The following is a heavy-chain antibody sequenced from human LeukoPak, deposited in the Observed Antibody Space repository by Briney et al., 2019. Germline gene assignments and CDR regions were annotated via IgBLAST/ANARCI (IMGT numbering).Heavy chain of an antibody. Sequence: SVKVSCKASGGTFSSSAINWVRQAPGQGLEWMGRIIPILDVVNYAQRFRGRVTITADKSTSTAYMELSSLRSEDTAVYYCARAANWDVDFPNSWGKETLVTVSS. CDR1: GGTFSSSA. J-gene: IGHJ4*02. CDR3: ARAANWDVDFPNS. D-gene: IGHD7-27*01. V-gene: IGHV1-69*04. CDR2: IIPILDVV.